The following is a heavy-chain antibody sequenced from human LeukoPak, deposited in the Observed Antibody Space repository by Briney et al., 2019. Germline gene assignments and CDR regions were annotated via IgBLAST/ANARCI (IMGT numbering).Heavy chain of an antibody. D-gene: IGHD3-9*01. Sequence: PGRSLRLSCAASGFTFSTSVMHWVRQAPGKGLVWVSRINSDGSSTSYADSVKGRFTISRDNAKNTLYLQMNSLRAEDTAVYYCARDLTRSLRYFDWLPHDYYYYYGMDVWGQGTTVTVSS. V-gene: IGHV3-74*01. CDR3: ARDLTRSLRYFDWLPHDYYYYYGMDV. J-gene: IGHJ6*02. CDR1: GFTFSTSV. CDR2: INSDGSST.